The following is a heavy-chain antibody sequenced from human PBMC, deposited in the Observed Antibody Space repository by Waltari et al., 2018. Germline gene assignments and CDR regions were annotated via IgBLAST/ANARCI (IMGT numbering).Heavy chain of an antibody. Sequence: QLQLQESGPGLVKPSETLSLSCTVSGGSLSSSGFYWGWFRQSPGEGLEWIGSVYYSGASYYNPSLESRVTMSIDTSKRHFSLRLTSVTVADTAVYYCVRPERGSYYYFDSWGQGTLVIVSS. V-gene: IGHV4-39*02. CDR3: VRPERGSYYYFDS. D-gene: IGHD3-16*01. CDR2: VYYSGAS. CDR1: GGSLSSSGFY. J-gene: IGHJ4*02.